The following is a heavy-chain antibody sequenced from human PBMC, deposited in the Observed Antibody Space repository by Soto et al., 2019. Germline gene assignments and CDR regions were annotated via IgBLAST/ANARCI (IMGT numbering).Heavy chain of an antibody. D-gene: IGHD3-9*01. V-gene: IGHV4-34*01. CDR2: INHSGST. Sequence: SETLSLTCAVYGGSFSGYYWSWIRQPPGKGLEWIGEINHSGSTNYNPSLKSRVTISVDTSKNQFSLKLSSVTAADTAVYYCAGPILTGYSLKSGTPDTRSAFDIWGQGTMVTVSS. CDR1: GGSFSGYY. CDR3: AGPILTGYSLKSGTPDTRSAFDI. J-gene: IGHJ3*02.